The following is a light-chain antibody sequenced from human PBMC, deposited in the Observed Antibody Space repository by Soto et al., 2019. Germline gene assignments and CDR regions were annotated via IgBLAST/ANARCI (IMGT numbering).Light chain of an antibody. CDR2: DTS. Sequence: ETVLTQSPGTLSLSPGERATVSCRASQSVGGNSLAWYQQRPGQAPRLLIYDTSKRATGIPDRFSGSGSETDFTLTISRLEPEDFAVYHCQQYQNSPRTFGQGTTVEVK. V-gene: IGKV3-20*01. J-gene: IGKJ1*01. CDR1: QSVGGNS. CDR3: QQYQNSPRT.